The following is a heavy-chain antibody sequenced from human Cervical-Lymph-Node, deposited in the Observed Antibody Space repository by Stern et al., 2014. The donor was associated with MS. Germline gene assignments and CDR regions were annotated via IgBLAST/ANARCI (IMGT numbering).Heavy chain of an antibody. CDR1: GYTFSTFH. V-gene: IGHV1-8*01. D-gene: IGHD6-13*01. Sequence: VQLVQSGAAVKEPGASVKVSCKASGYTFSTFHINWMRQAPGQGLEWMGWMSPASGDTDYAQNFQGRVSMTRDTSINTAYMELSGLTSEDPAVYYCARGITAGTDYWGQGTLVTVSS. J-gene: IGHJ4*02. CDR2: MSPASGDT. CDR3: ARGITAGTDY.